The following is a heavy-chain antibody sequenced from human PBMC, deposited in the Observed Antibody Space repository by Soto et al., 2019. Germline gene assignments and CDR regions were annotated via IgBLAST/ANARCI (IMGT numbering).Heavy chain of an antibody. CDR2: IYYSGST. CDR3: ARAKVTIFGVVISPGAGMDV. Sequence: SETLSLTCSVSGGTITSGGYYWSWIRQHPGKGLEWIGYIYYSGSTYYNPSLKSRVTISVDTSKNQFSLKLSSVTAADTAVYYCARAKVTIFGVVISPGAGMDVWGQGTTVTVSS. J-gene: IGHJ6*02. D-gene: IGHD3-3*01. CDR1: GGTITSGGYY. V-gene: IGHV4-31*03.